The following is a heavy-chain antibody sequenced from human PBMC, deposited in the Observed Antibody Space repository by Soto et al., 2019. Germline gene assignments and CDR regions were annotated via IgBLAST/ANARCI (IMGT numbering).Heavy chain of an antibody. D-gene: IGHD1-26*01. Sequence: ASVKVSCKASGYTFTSYAMHWVRQAPGQRLEWMGWINAGNGNTKYSQKFQGRVTITRDTSASTAYMELSSLRSEDTAVYYCARLQASYWYYFDYWGQGTLVTVSS. V-gene: IGHV1-3*01. J-gene: IGHJ4*02. CDR1: GYTFTSYA. CDR2: INAGNGNT. CDR3: ARLQASYWYYFDY.